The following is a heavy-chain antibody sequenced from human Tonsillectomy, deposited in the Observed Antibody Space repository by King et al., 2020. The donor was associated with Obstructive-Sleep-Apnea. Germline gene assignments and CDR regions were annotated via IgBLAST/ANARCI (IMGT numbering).Heavy chain of an antibody. CDR3: VSTVTGPDY. Sequence: VQLVESGGGVVQPGRSLRLSCAASGFAFSNYAMHWVRQAPGKGLEWVAVISYDGKNKYYADSVKGRFTLSRDNSETTVTLQMNGLRVGDTAVYYCVSTVTGPDYWGQGTLVTVSS. V-gene: IGHV3-30*04. CDR2: ISYDGKNK. CDR1: GFAFSNYA. D-gene: IGHD6-19*01. J-gene: IGHJ4*02.